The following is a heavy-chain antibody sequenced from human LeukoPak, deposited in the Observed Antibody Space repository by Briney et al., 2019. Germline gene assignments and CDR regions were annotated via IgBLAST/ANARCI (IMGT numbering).Heavy chain of an antibody. J-gene: IGHJ6*03. CDR1: GFTFSGSA. D-gene: IGHD2-15*01. CDR2: IRSKANSYAT. CDR3: TREGYCSGGSCYPNYYYMDV. V-gene: IGHV3-73*01. Sequence: GGSLTLSCAASGFTFSGSAMHWVRQASGKGLEWVGRIRSKANSYATAYAASVKGRFTISRDDSKNTAYLQMNSLKTEDTAVYYCTREGYCSGGSCYPNYYYMDVWGKGTTVTVSS.